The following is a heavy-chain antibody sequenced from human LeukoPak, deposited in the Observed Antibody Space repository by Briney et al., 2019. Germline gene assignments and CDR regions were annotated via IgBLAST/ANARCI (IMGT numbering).Heavy chain of an antibody. CDR3: ARDTYYYDSSGYPTEEAFDI. CDR1: GGSVSSGSYY. V-gene: IGHV4-61*01. J-gene: IGHJ3*02. Sequence: SETLSLTCTVSGGSVSSGSYYWSWIRQPPGKGLEWIGYIYYSGSTYYNPSLKSRVTISVDTSKNQFSLKLSSVTAADTAVYYCARDTYYYDSSGYPTEEAFDIWGQGTMVTVSS. D-gene: IGHD3-22*01. CDR2: IYYSGST.